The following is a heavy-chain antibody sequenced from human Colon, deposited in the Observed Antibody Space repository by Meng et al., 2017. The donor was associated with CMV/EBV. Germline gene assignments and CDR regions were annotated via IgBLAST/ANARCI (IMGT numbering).Heavy chain of an antibody. Sequence: GKASGFTLTGYNIHWVRQAPGQGLEWMGRINPNSGGPNYAQTFQGRVTMTRDTSISTAYMELSSLRSDDTAVYYCARELDTGGFDHWGQGTLVTVSS. D-gene: IGHD1-1*01. CDR2: INPNSGGP. V-gene: IGHV1-2*06. CDR1: GFTLTGYN. CDR3: ARELDTGGFDH. J-gene: IGHJ4*02.